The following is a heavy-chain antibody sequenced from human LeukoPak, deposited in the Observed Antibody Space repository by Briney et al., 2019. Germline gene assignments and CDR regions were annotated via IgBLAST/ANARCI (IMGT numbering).Heavy chain of an antibody. CDR1: GFTFSSYW. V-gene: IGHV3-74*01. J-gene: IGHJ4*02. CDR2: INSDGSTT. CDR3: VRFTVVGATVC. D-gene: IGHD1-26*01. Sequence: QPGGSLRLSCAASGFTFSSYWMHWVRQVPGKGLVWVSHINSDGSTTSYADSVKGRFTISRDNAKNTLYLQMNSLRADDTGVYYCVRFTVVGATVCWGQGTLVTVSS.